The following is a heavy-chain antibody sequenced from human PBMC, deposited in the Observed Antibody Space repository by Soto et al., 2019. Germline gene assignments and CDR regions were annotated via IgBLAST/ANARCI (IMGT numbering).Heavy chain of an antibody. CDR2: IYNIDNT. V-gene: IGHV4-30-4*01. CDR3: ASGLSGDKVDQ. D-gene: IGHD2-21*01. Sequence: QVQLQESGPGLVKPSQTLSLTCTVSGGSVSDLIYYWSWIRQPPGKGLEWIGHIYNIDNTYNNPSHKSRLTRSVDTSKNQCSLNLNSVTAADTAVYYCASGLSGDKVDQWGQGTLVTVSS. J-gene: IGHJ4*02. CDR1: GGSVSDLIYY.